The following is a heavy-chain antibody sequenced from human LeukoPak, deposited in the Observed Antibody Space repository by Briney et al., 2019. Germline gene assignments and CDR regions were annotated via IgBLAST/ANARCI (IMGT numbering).Heavy chain of an antibody. CDR3: ARDPDSYHSGAYYSFFDY. V-gene: IGHV3-74*01. CDR2: INSDGSSS. CDR1: GFTFDDYG. J-gene: IGHJ4*02. D-gene: IGHD3-22*01. Sequence: PGGSLRLSCAASGFTFDDYGMSWVRQAPGEGLVWVSRINSDGSSSAYADSVKGRFTISRDNAKNTLSLQMNSLRAEDTAVYYCARDPDSYHSGAYYSFFDYWGQGILVTVSS.